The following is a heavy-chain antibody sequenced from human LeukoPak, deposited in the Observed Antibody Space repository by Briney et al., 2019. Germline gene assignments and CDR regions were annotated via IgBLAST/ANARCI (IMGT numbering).Heavy chain of an antibody. Sequence: GESLKISCKGSGYSFTSYWIGWVRQMPGKGLEWMGIIYPGDSDTRYSPSFQGQVTISADKSISTAYLQWSSLKASDTAMYYCARLPAGCGGDCYSAFDIWGQGTMVTVSS. CDR2: IYPGDSDT. D-gene: IGHD2-21*02. CDR1: GYSFTSYW. J-gene: IGHJ3*02. V-gene: IGHV5-51*01. CDR3: ARLPAGCGGDCYSAFDI.